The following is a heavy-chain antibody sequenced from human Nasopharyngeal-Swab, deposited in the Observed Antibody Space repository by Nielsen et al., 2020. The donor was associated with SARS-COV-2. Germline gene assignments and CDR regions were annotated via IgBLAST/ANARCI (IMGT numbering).Heavy chain of an antibody. CDR3: ARAYYFDS. Sequence: GESLKILCAASGFTFSSYWMHWVRQAPGKGLVWVARIKSDGSSTSYADSVKGRFTISRDNAKNTLFLQMNSLRAEDTAVYYCARAYYFDSWGQGTLVTVSS. CDR2: IKSDGSST. V-gene: IGHV3-74*01. CDR1: GFTFSSYW. J-gene: IGHJ4*02.